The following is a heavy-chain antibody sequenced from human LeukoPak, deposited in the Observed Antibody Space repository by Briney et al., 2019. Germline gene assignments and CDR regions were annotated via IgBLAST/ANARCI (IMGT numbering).Heavy chain of an antibody. CDR1: GGYISSYY. CDR3: ARLGGSSWFDY. Sequence: SETLSLTCTVSGGYISSYYWSWIRQPPGKGLEWIGYIYYSGSTNYNPSLKSRVTISVDTSKNQFSLKLSSVTAADTAVYYCARLGGSSWFDYWGQGTLVTVSS. V-gene: IGHV4-59*01. J-gene: IGHJ4*02. CDR2: IYYSGST. D-gene: IGHD6-13*01.